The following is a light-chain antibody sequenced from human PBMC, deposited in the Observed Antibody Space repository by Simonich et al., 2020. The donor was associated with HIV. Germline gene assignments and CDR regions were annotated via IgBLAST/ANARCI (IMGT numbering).Light chain of an antibody. CDR3: QSADSSGTYV. CDR2: KDS. J-gene: IGLJ3*02. V-gene: IGLV3-25*03. Sequence: SYELTQPPSVSVSPGQTARITCSAAALPNQYADWYQQKPGQAPVRVIYKDSERPSGIPERFSGSSSGTTVTLTISGVQAEDEADYYCQSADSSGTYVFGGGTKLTVL. CDR1: ALPNQY.